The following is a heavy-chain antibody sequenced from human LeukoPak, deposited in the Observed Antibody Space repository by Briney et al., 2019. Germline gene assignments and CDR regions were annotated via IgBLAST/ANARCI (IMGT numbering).Heavy chain of an antibody. J-gene: IGHJ4*02. V-gene: IGHV3-7*03. CDR2: IKQDGSEK. CDR3: ARDGSGWSY. CDR1: GFTFSSYW. Sequence: PGGSLRLSCAASGFTFSSYWMSWVRQATGKGLEWVANIKQDGSEKYYVDSVKGRFTISRANAKNSLYLQMSSLRAEDTAVYYCARDGSGWSYWGQGTLVTVSS. D-gene: IGHD6-19*01.